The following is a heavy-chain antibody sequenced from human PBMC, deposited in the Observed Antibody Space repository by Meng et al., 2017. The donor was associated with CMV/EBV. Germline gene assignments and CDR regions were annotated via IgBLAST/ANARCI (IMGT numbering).Heavy chain of an antibody. J-gene: IGHJ4*02. V-gene: IGHV3-30-3*01. Sequence: GSLRLSCAVSGFAFTTYAMYWVRQAPGKGLEWVAIISYDGSIKYYADSVKGRFTISRDNSKNTLYLQMNSLRAEDTAMYYCARELGRWALDYWGQGTLVTVSS. D-gene: IGHD1-26*01. CDR3: ARELGRWALDY. CDR1: GFAFTTYA. CDR2: ISYDGSIK.